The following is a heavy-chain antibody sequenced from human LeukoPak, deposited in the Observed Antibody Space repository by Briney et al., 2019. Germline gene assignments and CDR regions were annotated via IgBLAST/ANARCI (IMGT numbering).Heavy chain of an antibody. J-gene: IGHJ3*02. CDR2: IKPDGSEK. Sequence: GGSLRLSCAASGFTFSSYWMSWVRQAPGKGLEWVANIKPDGSEKCYVDSVKGQFTISRDNAKNTLYLQMTSLRAEDTAVYYCSRDYNWGSDAFDIWGQGTMVTVSS. CDR1: GFTFSSYW. V-gene: IGHV3-7*01. CDR3: SRDYNWGSDAFDI. D-gene: IGHD5-24*01.